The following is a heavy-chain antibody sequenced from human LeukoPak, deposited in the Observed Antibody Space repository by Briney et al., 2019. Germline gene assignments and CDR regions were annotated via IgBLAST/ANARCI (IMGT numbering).Heavy chain of an antibody. CDR2: IFYSGTT. CDR1: NDSISPLY. J-gene: IGHJ4*02. Sequence: SETLSLTCTVSNDSISPLYWGWIRQPPGKGLEFIGYIFYSGTTNFNPSLKSRVTLSVDTSKNQFSLRLNSVTAADTAVYYCARGGSAAKYYFDSWGQGTLVTVSS. CDR3: ARGGSAAKYYFDS. D-gene: IGHD6-13*01. V-gene: IGHV4-59*11.